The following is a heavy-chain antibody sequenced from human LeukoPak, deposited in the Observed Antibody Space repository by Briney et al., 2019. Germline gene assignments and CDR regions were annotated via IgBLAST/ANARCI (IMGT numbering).Heavy chain of an antibody. CDR1: GGSISSGSYY. Sequence: SETLSLTCTVSGGSISSGSYYRSWIRQPAGKGLEWIGRIYTSGSTNYSPSLKSRVTISVATSKNQFSLKLSPVTAADTAVYYCARAYGGNSVNYYYYMDVWGKGTTVTVSS. D-gene: IGHD4-23*01. CDR2: IYTSGST. V-gene: IGHV4-61*02. J-gene: IGHJ6*03. CDR3: ARAYGGNSVNYYYYMDV.